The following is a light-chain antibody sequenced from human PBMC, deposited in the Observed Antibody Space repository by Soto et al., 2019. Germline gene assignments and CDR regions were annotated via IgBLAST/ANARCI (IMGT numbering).Light chain of an antibody. CDR3: QQYSNSPLT. Sequence: VLTQSLGTLSLSPGPRATLSCRASQSVNNNYLAWYQQKPGQAPRLFIYGASYRATGIPDRFSASVSGTDGTITISRLQTEDGSVYFCQQYSNSPLTFGQGTKVDIK. J-gene: IGKJ1*01. CDR1: QSVNNNY. V-gene: IGKV3-20*01. CDR2: GAS.